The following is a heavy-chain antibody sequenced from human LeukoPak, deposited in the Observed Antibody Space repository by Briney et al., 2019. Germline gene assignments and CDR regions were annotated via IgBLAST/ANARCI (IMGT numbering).Heavy chain of an antibody. J-gene: IGHJ4*02. CDR2: INWNGGST. D-gene: IGHD5-18*01. CDR3: ARATRGYSYGPSDY. V-gene: IGHV3-20*04. CDR1: GFTFDDYG. Sequence: GGSLRLSCAASGFTFDDYGMSWVRQAPGKGLEWVSGINWNGGSTGYADSVKGRFTISRDNAKNSLYLQMNSLRAEDTALYYCARATRGYSYGPSDYWGQGNLVTVSS.